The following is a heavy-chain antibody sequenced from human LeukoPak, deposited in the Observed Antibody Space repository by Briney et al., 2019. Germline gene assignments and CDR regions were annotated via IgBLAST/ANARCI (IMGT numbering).Heavy chain of an antibody. V-gene: IGHV4-59*01. D-gene: IGHD6-13*01. CDR2: IYYSGGT. J-gene: IGHJ4*02. CDR3: ASGGSSWYYYFDY. Sequence: KPSETLSLTCTVSGGSISSYYWSWIRQPPGKGLEWIGYIYYSGGTNYNPSLKSRVTISVDTSKNQFSLKLSSVTAADTAVYYCASGGSSWYYYFDYWGQGTLVTVSS. CDR1: GGSISSYY.